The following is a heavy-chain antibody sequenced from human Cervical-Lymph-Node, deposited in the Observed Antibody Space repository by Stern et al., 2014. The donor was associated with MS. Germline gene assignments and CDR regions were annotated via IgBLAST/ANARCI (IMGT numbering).Heavy chain of an antibody. CDR1: GGTFSSYA. CDR3: ARGELKEGLVRGMDV. V-gene: IGHV1-69*01. CDR2: IIPIFSTA. Sequence: QVQLVQSGAEVKKPGSSVKVSCKASGGTFSSYAINWVRQAPGQGLEWMGGIIPIFSTATYAQKVQGSVTITSAESNSTASLELSSLRSEDTAVYYCARGELKEGLVRGMDVWGQGTTVTVSS. D-gene: IGHD1-26*01. J-gene: IGHJ6*02.